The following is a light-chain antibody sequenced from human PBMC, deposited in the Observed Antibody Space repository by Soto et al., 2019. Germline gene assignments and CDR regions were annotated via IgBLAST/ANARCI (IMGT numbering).Light chain of an antibody. CDR3: CSYAGNSTLV. V-gene: IGLV2-23*02. CDR1: ISDVGSYNL. CDR2: EVS. J-gene: IGLJ3*02. Sequence: QSALTQPASVSGSPGQSITISCTGTISDVGSYNLVSWYQQHPGKAPKLMIYEVSKRPSGVSNRFSGSKSGNTASLTSSGLQAEDEADYYCCSYAGNSTLVFGGGTKVTV.